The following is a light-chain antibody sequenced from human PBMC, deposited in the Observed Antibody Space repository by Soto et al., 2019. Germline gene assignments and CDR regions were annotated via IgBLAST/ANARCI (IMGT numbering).Light chain of an antibody. J-gene: IGKJ1*01. V-gene: IGKV1-5*01. CDR3: RQYNSYSQT. Sequence: DIQMTQSPSTLSASVGDRVTITCRASQSISSWLAWYQQKPGKAPKLPIYDASSLESGVPSRFSGSGSGTEFTLTISSLQPDDFATYYCRQYNSYSQTFGQGTKVDIK. CDR1: QSISSW. CDR2: DAS.